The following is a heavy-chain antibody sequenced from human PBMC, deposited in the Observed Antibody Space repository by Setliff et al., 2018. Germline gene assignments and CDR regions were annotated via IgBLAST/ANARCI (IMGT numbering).Heavy chain of an antibody. D-gene: IGHD3-22*01. V-gene: IGHV4-39*01. CDR2: IYYSGST. Sequence: SETLSLTCTVSGGSISSSSYYWGWIRQPPGKGLEWIGSIYYSGSTYYNPSLKSRVTISVDTSKNQFSLKLSSVTAADTAVYYCARLGSARYDSSGYYPDNWFDPWGQGTLVTRLL. CDR3: ARLGSARYDSSGYYPDNWFDP. CDR1: GGSISSSSYY. J-gene: IGHJ5*02.